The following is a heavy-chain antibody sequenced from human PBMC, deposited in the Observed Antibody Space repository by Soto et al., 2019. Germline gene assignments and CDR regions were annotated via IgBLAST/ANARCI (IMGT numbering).Heavy chain of an antibody. D-gene: IGHD5-12*01. V-gene: IGHV3-48*01. J-gene: IGHJ4*02. CDR3: ARGRGYTGYDFSY. Sequence: EVQLVESGGGLVQPGGSLRLSCAASGFTFSRYAMNWVRQAPGKGLEWVSYINHDSGNIYYADSVKGRITISRDNANNLLSRRMNRPGAEETAVYYCARGRGYTGYDFSYWGQGTLVTVSS. CDR1: GFTFSRYA. CDR2: INHDSGNI.